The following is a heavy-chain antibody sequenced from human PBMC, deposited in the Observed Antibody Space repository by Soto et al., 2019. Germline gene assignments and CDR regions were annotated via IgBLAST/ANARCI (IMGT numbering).Heavy chain of an antibody. CDR2: IDASGNT. CDR3: ARYSNNWFQTEGMDV. CDR1: VDSITTYY. V-gene: IGHV4-4*07. Sequence: SETLSLTCTVSVDSITTYYWSWIRQPDGKGLEWIGRIDASGNTNYNPSLNSRVTMSIDTSKKQFSLKLTSVTAADTAIYYCARYSNNWFQTEGMDVWGQGTTVTVSS. D-gene: IGHD6-13*01. J-gene: IGHJ6*02.